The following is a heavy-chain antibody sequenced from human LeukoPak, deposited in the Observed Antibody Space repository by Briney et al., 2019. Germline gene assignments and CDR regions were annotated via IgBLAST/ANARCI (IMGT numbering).Heavy chain of an antibody. Sequence: VASVTVSFKASGHTFTSYGISWVRQAPGQGLEWMGWISAYNGNTNYAQKLQGRVTMTTDTSTSTAYMELRSLRSDDTAVYYCARASVTTPYYYYGMDVWGQGTTVTVSS. CDR2: ISAYNGNT. V-gene: IGHV1-18*01. CDR1: GHTFTSYG. J-gene: IGHJ6*02. CDR3: ARASVTTPYYYYGMDV. D-gene: IGHD4-11*01.